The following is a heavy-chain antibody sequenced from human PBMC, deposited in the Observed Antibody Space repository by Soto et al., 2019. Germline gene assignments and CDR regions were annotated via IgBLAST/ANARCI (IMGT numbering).Heavy chain of an antibody. CDR1: GFTFSSYG. V-gene: IGHV3-33*01. CDR2: IWYDGSNK. Sequence: VQLVESGGGVVQPGRSLRLSCAASGFTFSSYGMHWVRQAPGKGLEWVAVIWYDGSNKYYADSVKGRFTISRDNSKNTLYLQMNSLRAEDTAVYYCARDWNYYGSGPFDYWGQGTLVTVSS. D-gene: IGHD3-10*01. J-gene: IGHJ4*02. CDR3: ARDWNYYGSGPFDY.